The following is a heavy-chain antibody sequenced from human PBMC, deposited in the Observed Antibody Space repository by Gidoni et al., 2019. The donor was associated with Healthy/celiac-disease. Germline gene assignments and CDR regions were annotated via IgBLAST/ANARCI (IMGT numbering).Heavy chain of an antibody. J-gene: IGHJ6*02. Sequence: EVQLVESGGGLVQPGGSLRLSCAASGFTFSRYWMSWVRQAPGKGLEWVANIRQDGSEKYYVDSVKGRFTSSRDNAKNSLYLQMNSLRAEDTAVYYCARDRSSSSWYPPYYYYYGMDVWGQGTTVTVSS. CDR1: GFTFSRYW. CDR3: ARDRSSSSWYPPYYYYYGMDV. D-gene: IGHD6-13*01. V-gene: IGHV3-7*05. CDR2: IRQDGSEK.